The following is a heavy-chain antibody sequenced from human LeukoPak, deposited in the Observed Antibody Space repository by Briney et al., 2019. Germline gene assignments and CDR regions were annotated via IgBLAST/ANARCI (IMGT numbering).Heavy chain of an antibody. CDR1: GFCFRTYR. V-gene: IGHV3-48*01. CDR2: INGGTGVI. D-gene: IGHD3-10*01. CDR3: GSGDPRFDF. Sequence: QPGGSLRLSCAASGFCFRTYRMNWVRQAPGKGLEWVAYINGGTGVIYYTDSVKGRFTISREDAKSSVYLQMDRLRAEDMGVYYCGSGDPRFDFWGQGILVTVSS. J-gene: IGHJ4*02.